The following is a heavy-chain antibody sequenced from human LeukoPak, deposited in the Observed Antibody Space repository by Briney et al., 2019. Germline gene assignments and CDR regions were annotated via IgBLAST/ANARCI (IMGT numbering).Heavy chain of an antibody. V-gene: IGHV4-4*07. CDR2: IYTSGGT. Sequence: SETLSLTCTVSGGSISSYYWSWIRQPAGKGLEWIGRIYTSGGTNYNPSLKSRVTMSVDTSKNQFSLKLSSVTAADTAVYYCSATYYYYMDVWGKGTTVTVSS. CDR3: SATYYYYMDV. J-gene: IGHJ6*03. CDR1: GGSISSYY.